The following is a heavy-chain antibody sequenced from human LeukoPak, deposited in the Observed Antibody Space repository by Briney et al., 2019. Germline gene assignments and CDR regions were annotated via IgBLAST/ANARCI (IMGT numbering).Heavy chain of an antibody. CDR2: IYTSGTT. Sequence: PSETLSLTCTVSGGSISTYYWSWIRQPAGKGLEWMGRIYTSGTTNYNPSLKSRVTISVDKSKNQFSLKLRSVTAADTALYYCARGLMGTTGEQNWFDPWGQGTLVTVSS. V-gene: IGHV4-4*07. CDR1: GGSISTYY. CDR3: ARGLMGTTGEQNWFDP. D-gene: IGHD1-7*01. J-gene: IGHJ5*02.